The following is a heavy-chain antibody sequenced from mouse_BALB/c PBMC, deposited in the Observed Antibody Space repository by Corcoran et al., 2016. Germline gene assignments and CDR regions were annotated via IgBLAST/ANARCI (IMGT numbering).Heavy chain of an antibody. V-gene: IGHV1-26*01. CDR3: ARTGHYYGYYYFDY. Sequence: EVQLQQSGPELVKPGASVKISCKASGYSFTGYYMHWVKQSHVKSLEWIGRINPYNGATSYNQNFKDKASLTVDKSSSTAYMELHSLTSEDSAVYYCARTGHYYGYYYFDYWGQGTTLTVSS. CDR2: INPYNGAT. D-gene: IGHD1-2*01. CDR1: GYSFTGYY. J-gene: IGHJ2*01.